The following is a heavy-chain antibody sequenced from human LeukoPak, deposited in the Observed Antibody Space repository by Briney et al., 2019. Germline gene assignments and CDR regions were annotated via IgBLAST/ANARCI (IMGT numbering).Heavy chain of an antibody. CDR1: GGSISSYYW. CDR3: AHKGSGGSCIDY. Sequence: TLSLTCSVSGGSISSYYWSWIRQPPGKALEWLALIYWDDDKRYSPSLKSRLTITEDTSKNQVVLTMTNMDPVDTATYYCAHKGSGGSCIDYWGQGTLVTVSS. J-gene: IGHJ4*02. V-gene: IGHV2-5*08. D-gene: IGHD2-15*01. CDR2: IYWDDDK.